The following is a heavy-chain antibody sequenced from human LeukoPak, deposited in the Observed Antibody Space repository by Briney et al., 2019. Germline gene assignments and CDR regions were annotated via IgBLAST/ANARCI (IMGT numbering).Heavy chain of an antibody. V-gene: IGHV3-48*03. CDR2: ISDHGKSR. D-gene: IGHD3/OR15-3a*01. Sequence: GGSLRLSCAASGFTFSNYEMNWVRQTPGKGLEWVSYISDHGKSRNYVDSVKGRFTISRDNAKNSLYLQMNSLRVEDTAVYFCARDRGLELFDYWGQGTLVTISS. CDR1: GFTFSNYE. CDR3: ARDRGLELFDY. J-gene: IGHJ4*02.